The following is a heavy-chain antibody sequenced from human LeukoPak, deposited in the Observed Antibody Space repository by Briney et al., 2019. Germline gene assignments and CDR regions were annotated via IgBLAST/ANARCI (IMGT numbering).Heavy chain of an antibody. CDR2: IKSDGSST. V-gene: IGHV3-74*01. CDR3: ARFRADCSSSSCYPALDC. J-gene: IGHJ4*02. CDR1: GFTFSNYW. Sequence: GGSLRLSCAASGFTFSNYWMHWVRQAPGKGLVWVSRIKSDGSSTNYADSVKGRFTISRDNAKNTLYLQMNSLRAEDTAVYYCARFRADCSSSSCYPALDCWGQGTLVTVSS. D-gene: IGHD2-2*01.